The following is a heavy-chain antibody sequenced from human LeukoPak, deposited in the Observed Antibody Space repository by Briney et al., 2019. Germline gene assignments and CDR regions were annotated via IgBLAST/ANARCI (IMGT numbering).Heavy chain of an antibody. CDR3: AKRSGGSAGYFDY. J-gene: IGHJ4*02. CDR1: GFTFSSYA. V-gene: IGHV3-23*01. CDR2: ISTNSGST. Sequence: GGSLRLSCAASGFTFSSYAVSWVRQAPGKGLEWVSIISTNSGSTYYADSVKGRFTISRDNSKNTLYLQMNSLRAEDTAVYYCAKRSGGSAGYFDYWGQGTLVTVSS. D-gene: IGHD2-15*01.